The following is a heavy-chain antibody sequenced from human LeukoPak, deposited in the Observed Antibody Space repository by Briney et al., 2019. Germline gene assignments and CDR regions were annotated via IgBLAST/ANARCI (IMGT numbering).Heavy chain of an antibody. V-gene: IGHV3-23*01. CDR2: ISGSGGST. J-gene: IGHJ3*02. Sequence: PGGSLRLSCAASGFTFSSYAMSWVRQAPGKGLEWVSAISGSGGSTYYADSVKGRFTISRDNAKNSLYLQMNSLRAEDTAVYYCARTGSSGWYWGAFDIWGQGTMVTVSS. CDR1: GFTFSSYA. CDR3: ARTGSSGWYWGAFDI. D-gene: IGHD6-19*01.